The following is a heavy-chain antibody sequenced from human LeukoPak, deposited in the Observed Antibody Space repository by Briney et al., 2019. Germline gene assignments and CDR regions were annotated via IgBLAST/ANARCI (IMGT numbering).Heavy chain of an antibody. CDR2: ISGSGGST. CDR1: GVTLSNYA. D-gene: IGHD4-17*01. CDR3: AKLKGPYGDPNDAFDI. J-gene: IGHJ3*02. Sequence: GGSLRLSCVASGVTLSNYAMSWARQAPGKGLEWVSTISGSGGSTYYADSVKGRFTVSRDNSKNTLYLQMNTLRAEDTAVYYCAKLKGPYGDPNDAFDIWGQGTMVTVSS. V-gene: IGHV3-23*01.